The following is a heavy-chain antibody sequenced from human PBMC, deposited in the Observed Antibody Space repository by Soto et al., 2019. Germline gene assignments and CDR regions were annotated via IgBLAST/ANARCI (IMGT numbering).Heavy chain of an antibody. CDR3: ARGPLSITGTIRLDY. CDR1: GGTFSSHT. Sequence: ASVKVSCKASGGTFSSHTFSWVRQAPGQGLEWMGRIIPILGVANYAQQFQGRVTITADKSTTTAYMELSSLRSEDTAVYYCARGPLSITGTIRLDYWGQGTLVTVSS. D-gene: IGHD1-7*01. CDR2: IIPILGVA. J-gene: IGHJ4*02. V-gene: IGHV1-69*02.